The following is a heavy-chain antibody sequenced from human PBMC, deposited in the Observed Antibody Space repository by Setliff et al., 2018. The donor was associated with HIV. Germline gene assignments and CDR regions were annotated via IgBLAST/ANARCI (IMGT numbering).Heavy chain of an antibody. CDR2: INPSGGST. CDR3: AREPGTWELRRFYYMDV. CDR1: GCTFISYY. V-gene: IGHV1-46*01. D-gene: IGHD1-26*01. J-gene: IGHJ6*03. Sequence: GASVKVSFKASGCTFISYYMHWVRQAPGQGLEWMGVINPSGGSTTYAQKFQGRVTMTRDTSTTTVYMEVSSLRSEDTAVYYCAREPGTWELRRFYYMDVWGKGTTVTVSS.